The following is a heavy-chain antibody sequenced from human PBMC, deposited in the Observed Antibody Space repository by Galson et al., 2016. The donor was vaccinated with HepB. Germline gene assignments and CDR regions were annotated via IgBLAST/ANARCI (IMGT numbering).Heavy chain of an antibody. CDR1: GYTFTSYG. D-gene: IGHD2-2*01. CDR2: ISAYSGNT. CDR3: ARDTYCTSTSSCYLPDAFDI. V-gene: IGHV1-18*04. Sequence: SVKVSCKASGYTFTSYGFSWVRQAPGQGLEWMGWISAYSGNTNYAQKVQGRVTMTTDTSTSTAYMELRSLRSDDTAVYYCARDTYCTSTSSCYLPDAFDIWGRGTMVTVSS. J-gene: IGHJ3*02.